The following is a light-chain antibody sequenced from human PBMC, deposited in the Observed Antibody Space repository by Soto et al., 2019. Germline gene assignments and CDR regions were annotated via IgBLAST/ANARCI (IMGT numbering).Light chain of an antibody. CDR1: ALPKQY. CDR3: QSADSSGTYV. CDR2: KDS. Sequence: SSELTKPPSVSVSPGQSARITCSGDALPKQYAYWYQQKPGQAPVLVIYKDSERPSGIPERFSGSSSGTTVTSTISGVQAEDEADYYCQSADSSGTYVFGTGTKVTVL. J-gene: IGLJ1*01. V-gene: IGLV3-25*02.